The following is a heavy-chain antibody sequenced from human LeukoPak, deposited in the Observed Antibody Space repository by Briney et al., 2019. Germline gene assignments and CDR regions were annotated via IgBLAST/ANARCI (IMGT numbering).Heavy chain of an antibody. CDR2: ISSSSSYT. Sequence: GGSLRLSCAASGFTFSDYYMSWIRQAPGKGLEWVSYISSSSSYTNYADSVKGRFTISRDNAKNSLYLQMNSLRAEDTVVYYCARPLGTGAFGELSWGQGTLATVSS. CDR3: ARPLGTGAFGELS. CDR1: GFTFSDYY. D-gene: IGHD3-10*01. J-gene: IGHJ5*02. V-gene: IGHV3-11*06.